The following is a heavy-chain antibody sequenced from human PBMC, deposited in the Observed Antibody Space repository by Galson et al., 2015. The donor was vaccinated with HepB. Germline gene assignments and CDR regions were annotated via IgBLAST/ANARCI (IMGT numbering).Heavy chain of an antibody. D-gene: IGHD3-22*01. CDR3: ARIVGVYYFDY. Sequence: SLGLSCAASGFTFSSYWMSWVRQAPGKGLEWVANIARDGSETYYVDSVKGRFTLSRDNAKNSLYLQMNSLRAEDTAVYYCARIVGVYYFDYWGQGTLVTVSS. V-gene: IGHV3-7*03. J-gene: IGHJ4*02. CDR2: IARDGSET. CDR1: GFTFSSYW.